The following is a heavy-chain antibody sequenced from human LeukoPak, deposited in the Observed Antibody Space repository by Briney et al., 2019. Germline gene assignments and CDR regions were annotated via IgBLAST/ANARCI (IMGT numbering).Heavy chain of an antibody. CDR3: ARELGGSLEDY. CDR1: GYTVTSYS. D-gene: IGHD3-3*01. CDR2: INAGNGNT. Sequence: GASVKVSCKASGYTVTSYSMHWVRQAPGQRLEWMGWINAGNGNTKYSQKFQGRVTITRDTSASTDYMELSSLRSEDTAVYYCARELGGSLEDYWGQGTLVTVSS. J-gene: IGHJ4*02. V-gene: IGHV1-3*01.